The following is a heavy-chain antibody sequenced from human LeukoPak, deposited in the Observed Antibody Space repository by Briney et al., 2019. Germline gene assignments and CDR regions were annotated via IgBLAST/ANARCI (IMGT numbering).Heavy chain of an antibody. V-gene: IGHV4-39*01. Sequence: SQTLSLTCTVSGGSISSSSYYWGWIRQPPGKGLEWIGSVYYSGSTYYNPSLKSRVTISVDTSKNQFSLKLSSVTAADTAVYYCARAELLEWLYPVWGQGALVTVSS. J-gene: IGHJ4*02. D-gene: IGHD3-3*01. CDR1: GGSISSSSYY. CDR2: VYYSGST. CDR3: ARAELLEWLYPV.